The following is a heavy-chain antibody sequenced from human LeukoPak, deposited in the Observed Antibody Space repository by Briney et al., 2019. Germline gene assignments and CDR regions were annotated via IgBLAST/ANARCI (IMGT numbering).Heavy chain of an antibody. V-gene: IGHV3-23*01. Sequence: PGGSLRLSCAASGFTFSTYAMGWVRPAAGKGLEWVSLISGSGGGTYYADSVKGRFTISRDNSKNTLYLQLNSLRVEDTAVYYCAKGATVTSPLFDYWGQGTLVTVSS. CDR2: ISGSGGGT. D-gene: IGHD4-17*01. CDR3: AKGATVTSPLFDY. J-gene: IGHJ4*02. CDR1: GFTFSTYA.